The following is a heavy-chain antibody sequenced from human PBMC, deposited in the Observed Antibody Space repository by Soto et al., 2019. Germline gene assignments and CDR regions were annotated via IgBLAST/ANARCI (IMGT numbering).Heavy chain of an antibody. Sequence: GGSLRLSCAASGFTFSSYAMSWVRQAPGKGLEWVSAISGSGGSTYYADSVKGRFTISRDNSKNTLYLQMNSLRAEDTAVYYYAKDLAGNTDYDCYVLAVWGQGTTVPVS. CDR2: ISGSGGST. CDR1: GFTFSSYA. D-gene: IGHD3-3*01. CDR3: AKDLAGNTDYDCYVLAV. V-gene: IGHV3-23*01. J-gene: IGHJ6*02.